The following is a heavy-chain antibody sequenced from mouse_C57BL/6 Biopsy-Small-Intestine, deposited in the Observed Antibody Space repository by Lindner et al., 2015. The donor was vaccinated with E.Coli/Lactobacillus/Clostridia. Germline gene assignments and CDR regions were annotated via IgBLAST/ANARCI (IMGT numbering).Heavy chain of an antibody. Sequence: VQLQESGAELVKPGASVKMSCKASGYTFTSYGISWVKQRTGQGLEWIGEIYPRSGNTYYNEKFKGKATLTADKSSSTAYMQLSSLTSEDSAVYFCARSSYYGSSPYWGQGTTLTVSS. V-gene: IGHV1-81*01. J-gene: IGHJ2*01. CDR2: IYPRSGNT. D-gene: IGHD1-1*01. CDR1: GYTFTSYG. CDR3: ARSSYYGSSPY.